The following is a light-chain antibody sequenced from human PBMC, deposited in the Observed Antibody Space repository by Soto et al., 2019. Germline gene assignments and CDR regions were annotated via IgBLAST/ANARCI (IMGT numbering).Light chain of an antibody. CDR2: AAS. CDR1: QSISSY. Sequence: DIQMPQSPSSLSASVRDRVTITCRASQSISSYLNWYQQKPGKAPKLLIYAASSLQSGVPSRFSGSGSGTDFTLTISSLQPEDFATDYCQQSYSTPRTFGQGTKVEIK. CDR3: QQSYSTPRT. J-gene: IGKJ1*01. V-gene: IGKV1-39*01.